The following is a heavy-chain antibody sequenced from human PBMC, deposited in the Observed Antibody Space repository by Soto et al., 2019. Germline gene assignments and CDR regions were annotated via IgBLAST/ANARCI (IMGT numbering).Heavy chain of an antibody. D-gene: IGHD6-13*01. CDR1: GFSVSTNY. V-gene: IGHV3-23*01. Sequence: GGSLRLSCAASGFSVSTNYMTWVRQAPEKGLEWVSAISGSGGSTYYADSVKGRFTISRGNSKNTLYLQMNSLRAEDTAVYYCAKAPGLGPYSSSWETHLDYWGQGTLVTVSS. CDR2: ISGSGGST. J-gene: IGHJ4*02. CDR3: AKAPGLGPYSSSWETHLDY.